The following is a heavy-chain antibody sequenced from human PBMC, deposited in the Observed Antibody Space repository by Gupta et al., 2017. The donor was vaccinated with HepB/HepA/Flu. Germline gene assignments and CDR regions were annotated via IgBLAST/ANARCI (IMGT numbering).Heavy chain of an antibody. D-gene: IGHD2-2*01. Sequence: EVQLVESGGGLVKPGGSLRLSCVASGFTFSSYSMNWVRQAPGKGLEWVSSISSSSSYIYYADSVKGRFTISRDNAKNSLYLQMNSLRAEDTAVYYGASRPTKYQPLYSWGQGTRVTVSS. CDR3: ASRPTKYQPLYS. CDR2: ISSSSSYI. V-gene: IGHV3-21*01. J-gene: IGHJ4*02. CDR1: GFTFSSYS.